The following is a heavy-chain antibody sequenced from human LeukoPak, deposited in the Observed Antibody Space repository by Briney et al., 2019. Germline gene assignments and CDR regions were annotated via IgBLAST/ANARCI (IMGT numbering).Heavy chain of an antibody. Sequence: GGSLRLSCAASGFTFSSYAMHWVRQAPGKGLEWVAVISYDGSNKYYADSVKGRFTISRDNSKNTLYLQMNSLRAEDTAVYYCARDGSMVRGAPLDYWGQGTLVTVSS. CDR3: ARDGSMVRGAPLDY. CDR1: GFTFSSYA. V-gene: IGHV3-30-3*01. CDR2: ISYDGSNK. J-gene: IGHJ4*02. D-gene: IGHD3-10*01.